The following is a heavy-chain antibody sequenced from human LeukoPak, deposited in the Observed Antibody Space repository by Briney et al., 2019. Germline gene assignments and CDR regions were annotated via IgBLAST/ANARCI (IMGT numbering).Heavy chain of an antibody. CDR2: IIPIFGTA. J-gene: IGHJ4*02. Sequence: SVKVSCKASGGTFSSYAISWVRQAPGQGLEWMGGIIPIFGTANYAQKFQGRVTITADESTSTAYMELSSLRSEDAAVYYCASEYYDFWTKPGNWGQGTLVTVSS. CDR1: GGTFSSYA. CDR3: ASEYYDFWTKPGN. V-gene: IGHV1-69*13. D-gene: IGHD3-3*01.